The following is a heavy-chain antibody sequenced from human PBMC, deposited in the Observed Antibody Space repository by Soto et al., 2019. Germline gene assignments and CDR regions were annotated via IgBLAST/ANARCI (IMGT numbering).Heavy chain of an antibody. V-gene: IGHV2-5*02. CDR3: AHSGTTLTSRWFDP. CDR1: GFSLSTSGVG. CDR2: IYWDDDK. Sequence: ESGPTLVNPTQALTLTCTFSGFSLSTSGVGVGWIRQPPGKALEWLALIYWDDDKRYSPSLKSRLTIAKDTSKKQVVLTMTNMDPVDTATYYCAHSGTTLTSRWFDPWGQGTLVTVSS. J-gene: IGHJ5*02. D-gene: IGHD4-4*01.